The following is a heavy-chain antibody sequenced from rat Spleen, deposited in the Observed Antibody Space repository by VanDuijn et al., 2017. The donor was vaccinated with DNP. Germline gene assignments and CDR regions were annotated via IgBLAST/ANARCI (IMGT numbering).Heavy chain of an antibody. CDR2: FSTIGDDT. Sequence: EVQLVESGGGLVQPGRSLKLSCAVSGITFSDHNMAWVRQAPTKGLEWVATFSTIGDDTFYRDSVKGRFTISRDNAKSTLYLQMNSLRSEDTATYYCTRVNYGGYYYVMDAWGQGASVTVSS. J-gene: IGHJ4*01. CDR3: TRVNYGGYYYVMDA. D-gene: IGHD1-11*01. CDR1: GITFSDHN. V-gene: IGHV5-25*01.